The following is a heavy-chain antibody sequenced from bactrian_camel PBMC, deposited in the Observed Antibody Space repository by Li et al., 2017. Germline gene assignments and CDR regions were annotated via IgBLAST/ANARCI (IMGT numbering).Heavy chain of an antibody. CDR2: IYSGDATT. V-gene: IGHV3S54*01. J-gene: IGHJ6*01. Sequence: HVQLVESGGGSVQAEGSLRLSCAASGSAYGSNCMGWYRQAPGKEREEVASIYSGDATTSYADSVKGRFTISRDSAKNTLYLQMNNLKPEDTAMYYCAADLGPCQVRGRNLVPRPTTFGYWGQGTQVTVS. CDR3: AADLGPCQVRGRNLVPRPTTFGY. D-gene: IGHD1*01. CDR1: GSAYGSNC.